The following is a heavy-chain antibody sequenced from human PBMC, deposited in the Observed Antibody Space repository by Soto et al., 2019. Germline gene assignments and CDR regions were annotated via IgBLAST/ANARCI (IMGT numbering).Heavy chain of an antibody. CDR1: GGSVSSGIYY. D-gene: IGHD5-12*01. V-gene: IGHV4-61*01. J-gene: IGHJ3*02. CDR2: IYYSGST. Sequence: SETLSLTCTVSGGSVSSGIYYWIWIRQPPGKGLEWIGYIYYSGSTNYNPSLKSRVTISVDTSKNQFSLKLSSVTAADTAVYYCARDGVEMATLSPHAFDIWGQGTMVTVSS. CDR3: ARDGVEMATLSPHAFDI.